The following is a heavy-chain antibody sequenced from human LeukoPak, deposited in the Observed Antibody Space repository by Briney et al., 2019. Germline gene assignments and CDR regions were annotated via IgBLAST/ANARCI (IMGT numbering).Heavy chain of an antibody. V-gene: IGHV4-39*01. CDR1: GGSISSSTYY. CDR3: ARLGGYYDPPDY. J-gene: IGHJ4*02. Sequence: SETLSLTCTVSGGSISSSTYYWAWIRQPPGKGLEWTGTIHYSGSTYYSPSLKSRVTISVDTSKNQFSLNLSSVTAADTAVYYCARLGGYYDPPDYCGQGTLVTVSS. CDR2: IHYSGST. D-gene: IGHD3-22*01.